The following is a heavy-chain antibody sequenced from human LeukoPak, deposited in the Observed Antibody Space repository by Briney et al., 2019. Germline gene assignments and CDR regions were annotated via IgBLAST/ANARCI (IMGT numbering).Heavy chain of an antibody. J-gene: IGHJ4*02. CDR2: ISGSGGST. D-gene: IGHD1-26*01. V-gene: IGHV3-23*01. Sequence: GGSLRLSCAASGFTFSSYAMSWVRQAPGKGLEWVSAISGSGGSTYYADSVKGRFTISRDNSKNTLYLQMNSLRAEDTAVYYCANSRLIVGASKWGAYFDYWGQGTLVTVSS. CDR3: ANSRLIVGASKWGAYFDY. CDR1: GFTFSSYA.